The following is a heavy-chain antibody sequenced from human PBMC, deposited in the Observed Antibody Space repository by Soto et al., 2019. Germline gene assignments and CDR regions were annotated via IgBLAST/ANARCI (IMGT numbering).Heavy chain of an antibody. CDR2: IYYSGST. CDR3: ARDSSLGGSYPHWFDP. Sequence: SETQSLTCTVSDGSISSGGDYWSWIRQHPGKGLEWIGYIYYSGSTYYNPSLKSRVTISVDTSKNQFSLKLSSVTAADTAVYYCARDSSLGGSYPHWFDPWGQGTLVTVSS. CDR1: DGSISSGGDY. D-gene: IGHD1-26*01. J-gene: IGHJ5*02. V-gene: IGHV4-31*03.